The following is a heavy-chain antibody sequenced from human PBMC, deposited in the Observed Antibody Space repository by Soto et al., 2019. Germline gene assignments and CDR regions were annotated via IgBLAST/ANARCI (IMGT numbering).Heavy chain of an antibody. D-gene: IGHD4-17*01. Sequence: EVQLVESGGGLVQPGGSLRLSCAASGFTFSSYSMNWVRQAPGKGLEWVSYISSSSSTIYYADSVKGRFTISRDNAKHALYLQMNSLGDEDTAVYYCASGKDYAEGGYWGQGTLVTVSS. CDR2: ISSSSSTI. CDR3: ASGKDYAEGGY. J-gene: IGHJ4*02. V-gene: IGHV3-48*02. CDR1: GFTFSSYS.